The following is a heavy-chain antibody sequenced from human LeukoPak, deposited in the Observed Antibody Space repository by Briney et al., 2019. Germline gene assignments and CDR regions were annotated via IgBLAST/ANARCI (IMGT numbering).Heavy chain of an antibody. CDR3: ARDRWFSSSWYGRTIDY. Sequence: SETLSLTCAVYGGSFSGYYWSWIRQPPGKGLEWIGEINHSGSTNYNPSLKSRVTISVGTSKNQFSLKLSSVTAADTAVYYCARDRWFSSSWYGRTIDYWGQGTLVTVSS. CDR1: GGSFSGYY. CDR2: INHSGST. V-gene: IGHV4-34*01. D-gene: IGHD6-13*01. J-gene: IGHJ4*02.